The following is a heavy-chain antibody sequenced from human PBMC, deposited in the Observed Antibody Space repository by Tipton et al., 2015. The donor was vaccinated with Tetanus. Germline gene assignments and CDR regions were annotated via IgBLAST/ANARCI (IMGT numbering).Heavy chain of an antibody. CDR1: GFIFGDYY. CDR3: ARATGGYRGYDYVDF. CDR2: IRSRGDTI. V-gene: IGHV3-11*01. Sequence: GSLRLSCAASGFIFGDYYMSWIRQAPGKGLEWVSYIRSRGDTIYYADSVKGRFTISRDNAKNLVFLQMNSLRAEDTAVYYCARATGGYRGYDYVDFWGQGTLVAVSS. D-gene: IGHD5-12*01. J-gene: IGHJ4*02.